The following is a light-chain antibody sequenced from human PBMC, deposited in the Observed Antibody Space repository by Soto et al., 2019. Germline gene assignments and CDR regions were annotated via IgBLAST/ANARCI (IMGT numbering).Light chain of an antibody. CDR3: QRRRNWPPLT. V-gene: IGKV3-11*01. CDR1: EYVDIY. Sequence: ETVLTQSPATLSLSPGETATLSCRASEYVDIYLAWYQQKPGQAPRLLIYHASNRATGIPARFSGSGSGTDFTLTISSLEPEDSAVYYCQRRRNWPPLTFGGGTRVEIK. CDR2: HAS. J-gene: IGKJ4*01.